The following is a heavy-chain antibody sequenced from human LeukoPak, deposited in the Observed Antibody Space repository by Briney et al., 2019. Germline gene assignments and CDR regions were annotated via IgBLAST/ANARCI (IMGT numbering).Heavy chain of an antibody. V-gene: IGHV4-59*10. CDR3: ARDDYGDYNDAFDI. D-gene: IGHD4-17*01. J-gene: IGHJ3*02. CDR1: GGSFSGYY. CDR2: IYTSGST. Sequence: SETLSLTSAVYGGSFSGYYWSWIRQPPGKGLEWIGRIYTSGSTNYNPSLKSRVTISVDTSKNQFSLKLSSVTAADTAVYYCARDDYGDYNDAFDIWGQGTMVTVSS.